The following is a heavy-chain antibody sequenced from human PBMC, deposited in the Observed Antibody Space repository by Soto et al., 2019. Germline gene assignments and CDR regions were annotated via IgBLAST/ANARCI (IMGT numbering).Heavy chain of an antibody. CDR1: GFTFGDYA. D-gene: IGHD3-3*01. CDR3: TRDDYDFLSGRKVYYYYGMDV. Sequence: GGSLRLSCTASGFTFGDYAMSWVRQAPGKGLEWVGFIRSKAYGGTTEYAASVKGRFTISRDDSKSIAYLQMNSLKTEDTAVYYCTRDDYDFLSGRKVYYYYGMDVWGQGTTVTVSS. J-gene: IGHJ6*02. V-gene: IGHV3-49*04. CDR2: IRSKAYGGTT.